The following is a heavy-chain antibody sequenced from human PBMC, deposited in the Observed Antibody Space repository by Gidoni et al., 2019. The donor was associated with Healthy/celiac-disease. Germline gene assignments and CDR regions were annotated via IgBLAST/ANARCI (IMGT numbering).Heavy chain of an antibody. CDR1: GGSCSGYY. Sequence: QVQLQQWGAGLLKPSETLSLTCAVYGGSCSGYYWSWIRQPPGKGLEWIGEINHSGSTNYNPSLKSRVTISVDTSKNQFSLKLSSVTAADTAVYYCARPLKQGKWLVAFDIWGQGTMVTVSS. D-gene: IGHD6-19*01. CDR3: ARPLKQGKWLVAFDI. V-gene: IGHV4-34*01. CDR2: INHSGST. J-gene: IGHJ3*02.